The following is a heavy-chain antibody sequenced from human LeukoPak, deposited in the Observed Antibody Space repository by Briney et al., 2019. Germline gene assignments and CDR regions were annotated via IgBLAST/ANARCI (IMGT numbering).Heavy chain of an antibody. Sequence: PSETLSLTCAVYGESFSDHPWTWIRQPPGKGLEWIGEIKHSGSTNYNPSLKSRFIISVDTSKNQFSLKVTSMTAADTALYYCGRGSAVAGSAQIDNWGQGPLVTVSP. J-gene: IGHJ4*02. CDR2: IKHSGST. CDR1: GESFSDHP. V-gene: IGHV4-34*01. D-gene: IGHD6-19*01. CDR3: GRGSAVAGSAQIDN.